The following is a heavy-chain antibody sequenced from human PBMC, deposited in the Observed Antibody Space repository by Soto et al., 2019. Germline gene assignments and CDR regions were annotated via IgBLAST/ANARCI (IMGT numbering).Heavy chain of an antibody. CDR3: ARGGIQLWSLYYYYYGMHX. J-gene: IGHJ6*02. Sequence: SETLSLTCTVSGGSISSYYWSWIRQPPGKGLEWILYIYYSGSTNYNPSIKSRVTISVETSKNQFSLKLSSVTAAETAVYYCARGGIQLWSLYYYYYGMHXWGQGTTLTVS. V-gene: IGHV4-59*01. CDR2: IYYSGST. D-gene: IGHD5-18*01. CDR1: GGSISSYY.